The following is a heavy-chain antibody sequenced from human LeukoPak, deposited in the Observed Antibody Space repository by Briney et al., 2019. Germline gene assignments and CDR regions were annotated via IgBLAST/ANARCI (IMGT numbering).Heavy chain of an antibody. Sequence: GGSLRLSCAASGFTVSSNYMSWVRQAPGKGLEWVSVIYSGGSTYYADSVKGRFTISRDNSKSTLYLQMNSLRAEDTAVYYCARYGYSYGLNYFDYWGQGTLVTVSS. V-gene: IGHV3-53*01. D-gene: IGHD5-18*01. CDR2: IYSGGST. CDR1: GFTVSSNY. J-gene: IGHJ4*02. CDR3: ARYGYSYGLNYFDY.